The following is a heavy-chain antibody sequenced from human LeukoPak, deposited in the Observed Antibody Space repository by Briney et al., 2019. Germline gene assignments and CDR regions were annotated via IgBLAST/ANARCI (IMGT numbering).Heavy chain of an antibody. D-gene: IGHD1-1*01. Sequence: PSETLSLTCTVSGGSISSYYWSWIRQPPGKGLEWIGYIYYSGSTNYNPSLKSRVTISVDTSKNQFSLKLSSVTAADTAVYYCARGRNWNDGWDYWGQGTLVTVSS. CDR2: IYYSGST. CDR3: ARGRNWNDGWDY. J-gene: IGHJ4*02. V-gene: IGHV4-59*01. CDR1: GGSISSYY.